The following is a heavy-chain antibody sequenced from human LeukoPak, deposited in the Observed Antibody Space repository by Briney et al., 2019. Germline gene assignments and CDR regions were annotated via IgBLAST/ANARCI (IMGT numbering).Heavy chain of an antibody. V-gene: IGHV1-69*04. Sequence: SVKVSCKASGGTFSSYAISWVRQAPGQGLEWMGRIIPILGIANYAQKFQGRVTITADESTSTAYMELSSLRSEDTAVYYCARGGDLGYYFDYWGQGTLVTVSS. D-gene: IGHD2-21*02. J-gene: IGHJ4*02. CDR2: IIPILGIA. CDR1: GGTFSSYA. CDR3: ARGGDLGYYFDY.